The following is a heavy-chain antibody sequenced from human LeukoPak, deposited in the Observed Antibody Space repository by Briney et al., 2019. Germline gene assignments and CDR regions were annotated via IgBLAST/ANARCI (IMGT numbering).Heavy chain of an antibody. CDR3: TTGGGWLTDY. CDR1: GGSISSYY. J-gene: IGHJ4*02. V-gene: IGHV4-59*01. D-gene: IGHD5-24*01. Sequence: SETLSLTRTVSGGSISSYYWSWIRQPPGEGLEWIGYIHDSGRTNYNASLKGRASISVDTSRRQFSLKLTSVTTADTAIYYCTTGGGWLTDYWGQGTLVTVSS. CDR2: IHDSGRT.